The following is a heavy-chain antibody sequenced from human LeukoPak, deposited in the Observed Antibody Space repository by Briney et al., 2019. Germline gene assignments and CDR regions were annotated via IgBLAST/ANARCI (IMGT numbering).Heavy chain of an antibody. J-gene: IGHJ4*02. V-gene: IGHV4-61*02. Sequence: SETLSLTCTVSGYSISSGSYYWSWIRQPAGKGLECIGRIYSSGGTDYNPSLKSRLTISVDASKKQFSLKLSSVTAADTAVYYCARDLGDGFWSGYFDHWGQGTLVTVSS. CDR1: GYSISSGSYY. CDR2: IYSSGGT. CDR3: ARDLGDGFWSGYFDH. D-gene: IGHD3-3*01.